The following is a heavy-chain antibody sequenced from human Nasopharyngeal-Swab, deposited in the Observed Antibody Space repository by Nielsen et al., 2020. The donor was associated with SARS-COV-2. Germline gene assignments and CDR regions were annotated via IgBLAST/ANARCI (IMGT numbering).Heavy chain of an antibody. J-gene: IGHJ4*02. Sequence: WVRQAPGQGLEWTGRIIPILGIANYAQKFQGRVTITADKSTSTAYMGLSSLRSEDTAVYYCAATVTTGSYDFDYWGQGTLVTVSS. D-gene: IGHD4-17*01. V-gene: IGHV1-69*02. CDR2: IIPILGIA. CDR3: AATVTTGSYDFDY.